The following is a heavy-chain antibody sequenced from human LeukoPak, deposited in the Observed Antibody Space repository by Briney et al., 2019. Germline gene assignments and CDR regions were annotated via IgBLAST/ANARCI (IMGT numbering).Heavy chain of an antibody. J-gene: IGHJ4*02. V-gene: IGHV1-24*01. CDR2: FDPEDGET. CDR1: GYTLTELP. D-gene: IGHD5-12*01. CDR3: ATLLSGYDYFDY. Sequence: ASVKVSCKVSGYTLTELPMHWVRQAPGKGLEWMGGFDPEDGETIYAQKFQGRVTMTEDTSTDTAYMELSSLRSEDTAVYYCATLLSGYDYFDYWGQGTLVTVSS.